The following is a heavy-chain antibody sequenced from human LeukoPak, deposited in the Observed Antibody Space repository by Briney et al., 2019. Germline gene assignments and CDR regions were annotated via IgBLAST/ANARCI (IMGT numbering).Heavy chain of an antibody. V-gene: IGHV3-11*04. D-gene: IGHD3-3*01. J-gene: IGHJ6*03. CDR1: GFIFSDYY. CDR2: ITDNGRKI. CDR3: ARDMSTYYDFWSGYYTGYYYYYYMDV. Sequence: GGSLRLSCAASGFIFSDYYMGWIRQAPGRGLEWISYITDNGRKIYYPDSVKGRFTMSRDNAKNSLYLQMNSLRAEDTAVYYCARDMSTYYDFWSGYYTGYYYYYYMDVWGKGTTVTVSS.